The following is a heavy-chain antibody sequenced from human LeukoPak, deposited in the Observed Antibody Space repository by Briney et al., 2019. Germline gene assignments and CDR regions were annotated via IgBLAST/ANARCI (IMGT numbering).Heavy chain of an antibody. V-gene: IGHV3-23*01. CDR1: GFTFSTYA. J-gene: IGHJ4*02. CDR2: ISGSGGGT. CDR3: AKDNRDSDVWFGELPYYFDS. D-gene: IGHD3-10*01. Sequence: PGGSLRLSCAASGFTFSTYAMSWVRQAPGKGLEWVSAISGSGGGTNYADSVKGRYIISRDNSKKTLYLQMNSLRAEDTAVYYCAKDNRDSDVWFGELPYYFDSWGQGTLVTVSS.